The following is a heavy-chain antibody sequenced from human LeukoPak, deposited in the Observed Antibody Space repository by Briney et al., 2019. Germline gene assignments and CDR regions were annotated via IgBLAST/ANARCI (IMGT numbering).Heavy chain of an antibody. CDR3: AKDWIQFNRVFDCFDS. CDR2: IGNTET. CDR1: GFTFSSYE. D-gene: IGHD5-18*01. Sequence: PGGSLRLSCAASGFTFSSYEMSWVRQAPGKGLEWVATIGNTETFYADSVTGRFTISRDNSKNTVNLQMNRLRVEDTAIYYCAKDWIQFNRVFDCFDSWGQGTLVTVSS. J-gene: IGHJ4*02. V-gene: IGHV3-23*01.